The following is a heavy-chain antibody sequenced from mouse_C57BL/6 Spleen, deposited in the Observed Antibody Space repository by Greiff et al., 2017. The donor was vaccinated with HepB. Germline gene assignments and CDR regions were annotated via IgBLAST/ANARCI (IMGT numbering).Heavy chain of an antibody. Sequence: VQLQQSGPELVKPGASVKISCKASGYAFSSSWMNWVKQRPGKGLEWIGRIYPGDGDTNYNGKFKGKATLTADKSSSTAYMQLSSLTSEDSAVYFCAAGLPWFAYWGQGTLVTVSA. CDR2: IYPGDGDT. CDR3: AAGLPWFAY. D-gene: IGHD3-1*01. V-gene: IGHV1-82*01. J-gene: IGHJ3*01. CDR1: GYAFSSSW.